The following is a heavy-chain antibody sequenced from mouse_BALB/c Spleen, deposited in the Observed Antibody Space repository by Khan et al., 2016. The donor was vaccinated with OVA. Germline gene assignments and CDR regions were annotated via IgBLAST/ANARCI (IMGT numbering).Heavy chain of an antibody. CDR1: GYTFTDYY. Sequence: QVQLQQSGAELARPGASVKLSCKASGYTFTDYYINWVKQRTGQGLEWIGEISPGSGDTYYNEKFKGKATLTADKSSSTVYMQLSSLTAEASAVDFCARRNYFGYTFAYWGQGTPVTVSA. CDR3: ARRNYFGYTFAY. D-gene: IGHD1-2*01. V-gene: IGHV1-77*01. CDR2: ISPGSGDT. J-gene: IGHJ3*01.